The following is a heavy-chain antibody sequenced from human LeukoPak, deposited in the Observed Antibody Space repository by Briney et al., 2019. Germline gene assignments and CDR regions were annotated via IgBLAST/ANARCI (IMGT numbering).Heavy chain of an antibody. CDR2: ISSSSSYI. Sequence: PGGSLRLSCAASGFTFSSYSMNWVRQAPGKGLEWVSSISSSSSYIYYADSVKVRFTISRDNAKNSMYLQMNSLRAEDTAVYYCASSSESVGASIHFDYWGQGTLVTVSS. J-gene: IGHJ4*02. CDR3: ASSSESVGASIHFDY. V-gene: IGHV3-21*01. CDR1: GFTFSSYS. D-gene: IGHD1-26*01.